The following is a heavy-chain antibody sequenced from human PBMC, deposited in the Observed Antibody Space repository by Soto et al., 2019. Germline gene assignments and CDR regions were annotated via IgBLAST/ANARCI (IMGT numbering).Heavy chain of an antibody. J-gene: IGHJ6*02. Sequence: GGSLRLSCAASGFTFSSYAMTWVRQAPGKGLEWVSVIGGSGGSTYYADSVKGRFTISRDNSKSTLYLQMNSLRVEDTAMYYCAKATKGSRYYYYGMDVWGQGTTVTVSS. CDR1: GFTFSSYA. CDR2: IGGSGGST. V-gene: IGHV3-23*01. CDR3: AKATKGSRYYYYGMDV.